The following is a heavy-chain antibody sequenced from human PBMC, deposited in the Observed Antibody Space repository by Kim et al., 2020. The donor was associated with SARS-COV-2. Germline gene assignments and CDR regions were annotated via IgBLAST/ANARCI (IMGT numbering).Heavy chain of an antibody. D-gene: IGHD2-15*01. CDR1: GGSFSGYY. V-gene: IGHV4-34*01. Sequence: SETLSLTCAVYGGSFSGYYWSWIRQPPGKGLEWIGEINHSGSTNYNPSLKSRVTISVDTSKNQFSLKLSSVTAADTAVYYCARCLSGGSCYGVDYWGQGTLVTVSS. CDR2: INHSGST. CDR3: ARCLSGGSCYGVDY. J-gene: IGHJ4*02.